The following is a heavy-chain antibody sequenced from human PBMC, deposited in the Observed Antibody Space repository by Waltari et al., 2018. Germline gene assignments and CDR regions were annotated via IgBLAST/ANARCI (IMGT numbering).Heavy chain of an antibody. J-gene: IGHJ4*02. CDR1: GYTFTGYY. V-gene: IGHV1-2*06. D-gene: IGHD1-26*01. CDR2: INPNSGGT. CDR3: ARDPPRVGATPPDDY. Sequence: QVQLVQSGAEVKKPGASVKVCCKASGYTFTGYYMNWVRPAPGQGLEWMGRINPNSGGTNYAQKFQGRVTMTRDTSISTAYMELSRLRSDDTAVYYCARDPPRVGATPPDDYWGQGTLVTVSS.